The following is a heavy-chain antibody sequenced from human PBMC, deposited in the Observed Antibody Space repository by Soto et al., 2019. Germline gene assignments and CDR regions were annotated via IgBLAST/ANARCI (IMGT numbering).Heavy chain of an antibody. D-gene: IGHD5-18*01. J-gene: IGHJ4*02. Sequence: GGSLRLSCAASGFTFSSYAMHWVRQAPGKGLEWVAVISYDGSNKYYADSVKGRFTISRANSKNTLYMQMNSLRAEDTAVYYCARGTWTQLWQPGYFDYWGQGTLVTVSS. CDR3: ARGTWTQLWQPGYFDY. CDR1: GFTFSSYA. CDR2: ISYDGSNK. V-gene: IGHV3-30-3*01.